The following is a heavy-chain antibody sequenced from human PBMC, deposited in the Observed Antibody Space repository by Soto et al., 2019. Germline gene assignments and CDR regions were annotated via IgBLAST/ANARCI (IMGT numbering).Heavy chain of an antibody. CDR2: ITGSGDSA. J-gene: IGHJ6*03. D-gene: IGHD1-26*01. Sequence: EVQLLESGGGLVQPGGSLRLSCAASGFTFNNYAMSWVRQAPGKGLEWVSTITGSGDSAYYADSVKGRFIISRDNSKNTLYMQMHSLGAEGSAIYYCAKGRGTNYYYHMDVWGGGTTVNVSS. CDR1: GFTFNNYA. V-gene: IGHV3-23*01. CDR3: AKGRGTNYYYHMDV.